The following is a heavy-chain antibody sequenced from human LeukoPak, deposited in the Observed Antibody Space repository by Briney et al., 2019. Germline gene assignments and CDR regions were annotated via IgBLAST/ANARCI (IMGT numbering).Heavy chain of an antibody. CDR2: ISRSGGIT. D-gene: IGHD1-26*01. CDR3: AKDGGSYTGFFDY. Sequence: GGSLRLSCAASGFTFSSYDMNWVRQAPGKGLEWVSAISRSGGITYYADSVKGRFTISRDNSKNTLYLQMNSLRADDTAVYYCAKDGGSYTGFFDYWGQGTLVTVSS. J-gene: IGHJ4*02. V-gene: IGHV3-23*01. CDR1: GFTFSSYD.